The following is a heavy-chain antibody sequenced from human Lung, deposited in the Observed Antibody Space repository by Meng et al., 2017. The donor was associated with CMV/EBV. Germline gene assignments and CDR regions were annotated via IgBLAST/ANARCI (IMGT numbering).Heavy chain of an antibody. CDR3: TRGVFDY. J-gene: IGHJ4*02. CDR2: ISGTTDYI. V-gene: IGHV3-21*06. Sequence: GEXLKISCATSGFTFSDYGMNWVRQAPGKGLEWVALISGTTDYIYYADSIKGRFTVSRDDAKNALYLQMNNLRAEDTALYYCTRGVFDYLGQGAMVTVSS. CDR1: GFTFSDYG.